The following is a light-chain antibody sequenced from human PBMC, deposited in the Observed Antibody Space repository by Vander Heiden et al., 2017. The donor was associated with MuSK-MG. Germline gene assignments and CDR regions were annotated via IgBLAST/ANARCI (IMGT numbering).Light chain of an antibody. V-gene: IGLV3-19*01. J-gene: IGLJ2*01. Sequence: SSELPQDPAVSVALAPTVRITCQGDSLRSYYASWYQQKPGQAPVLVIYGKNNRPSGIPDRFSGSSSGNTASLTITGAQAEDEADYYCNSRDSSGNHLGVFGGGTKLTVL. CDR3: NSRDSSGNHLGV. CDR2: GKN. CDR1: SLRSYY.